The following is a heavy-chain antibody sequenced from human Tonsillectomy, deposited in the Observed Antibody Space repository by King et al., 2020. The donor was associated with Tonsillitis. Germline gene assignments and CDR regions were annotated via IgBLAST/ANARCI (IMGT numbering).Heavy chain of an antibody. V-gene: IGHV1-69*01. CDR2: IIPIFGTT. J-gene: IGHJ3*01. CDR1: GGTFSTYA. D-gene: IGHD3-22*01. Sequence: VQLVESGAEVKKPGSSVKVSCKASGGTFSTYAINWVRQAPGQGLEWMGGIIPIFGTTKYAQKFQGKVTITADESTDTVYLELSSLRSDDTAVYYCARDRLTVYSQDYSGYYYKGLDVWGQGTLVIVS. CDR3: ARDRLTVYSQDYSGYYYKGLDV.